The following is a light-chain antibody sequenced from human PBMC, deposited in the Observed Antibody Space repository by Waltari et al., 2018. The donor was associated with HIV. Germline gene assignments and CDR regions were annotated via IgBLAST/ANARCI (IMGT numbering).Light chain of an antibody. CDR2: EVS. CDR1: PRGVGGSNS. J-gene: IGLJ1*01. CDR3: CSYGGTYSV. V-gene: IGLV2-11*01. Sequence: QSALPQPRSLSGSPRQSDPIPCTATPRGVGGSNSLAWYPQHPGKAPKLLIYEVSQGPSVVPDRFSGSKSGNTASLTISGLRADDEADYYCCSYGGTYSVFGTGTKVTIL.